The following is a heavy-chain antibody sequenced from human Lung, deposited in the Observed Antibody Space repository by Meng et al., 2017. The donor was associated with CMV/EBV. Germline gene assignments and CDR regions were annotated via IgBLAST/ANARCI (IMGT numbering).Heavy chain of an antibody. Sequence: QVQLVESGGGLVKPGGSXRLSCAASGFTFSDYYISWIRQAPGKGLEWVTYISSSSSYTNYADSVKGRFTISRDNAKNSLYLQMNSLRAEDTAVYYCARRLGGYSYGYIFDYWGQGTLVTVSS. CDR2: ISSSSSYT. J-gene: IGHJ4*02. D-gene: IGHD5-18*01. CDR1: GFTFSDYY. V-gene: IGHV3-11*06. CDR3: ARRLGGYSYGYIFDY.